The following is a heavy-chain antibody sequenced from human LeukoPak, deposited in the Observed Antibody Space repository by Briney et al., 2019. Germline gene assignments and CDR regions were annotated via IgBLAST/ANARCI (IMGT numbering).Heavy chain of an antibody. CDR2: ISGSGGNT. J-gene: IGHJ4*02. D-gene: IGHD3-10*01. CDR3: AKRGVVIRVFLVGFHKEASYFDS. Sequence: GGSLRLSCAVSGITLSNYGMSWVRQVLGKGLEWVSGISGSGGNTYYADSVKGQFTISRDNSKNTLYLQMNSLRAEDTAVYFCAKRGVVIRVFLVGFHKEASYFDSWGQGALVTVSS. V-gene: IGHV3-23*01. CDR1: GITLSNYG.